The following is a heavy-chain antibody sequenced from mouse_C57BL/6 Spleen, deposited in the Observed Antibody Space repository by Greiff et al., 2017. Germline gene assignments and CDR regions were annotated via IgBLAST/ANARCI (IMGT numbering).Heavy chain of an antibody. CDR2: IYPGDGDT. J-gene: IGHJ4*01. V-gene: IGHV1-80*01. CDR1: GYAFSSYW. CDR3: ARSSYYDYDYYAMDY. D-gene: IGHD2-4*01. Sequence: QVQLKQSGAELVKPGASVKISCKASGYAFSSYWMNWVKQRPGKGLEWIGQIYPGDGDTNYNGKFKGKDTLTADKSSSTAYMQLSSLTSEDSAVYFCARSSYYDYDYYAMDYWGQGTSVTVSS.